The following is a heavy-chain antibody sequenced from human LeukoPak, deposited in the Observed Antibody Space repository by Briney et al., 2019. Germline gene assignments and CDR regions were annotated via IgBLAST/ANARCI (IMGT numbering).Heavy chain of an antibody. J-gene: IGHJ3*02. CDR1: GGSISSYY. CDR2: IYYSGST. CDR3: ARSDDCSSTSCYFLYAFDI. D-gene: IGHD2-2*01. Sequence: SETLSLTCTVSGGSISSYYWNWIRQPPGKGLEWIGYIYYSGSTNYNPSLKSRVTISVDTSKNQFSLKLSSVTAADTAVYYCARSDDCSSTSCYFLYAFDIWGQGTMVTVSS. V-gene: IGHV4-59*01.